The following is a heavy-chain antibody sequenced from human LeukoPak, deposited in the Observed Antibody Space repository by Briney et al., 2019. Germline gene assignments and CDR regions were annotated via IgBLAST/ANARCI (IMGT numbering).Heavy chain of an antibody. CDR3: ARDGHYDILTGYFQD. Sequence: GGSLRLSCAASGFTFTDYYMSWIRQAPGKGLEWVSYITSSGTTIYYADSVKGRFTISRDNAKNSLYLQMNSLRAEDTAVYYCARDGHYDILTGYFQDWGQGTLVTVSS. CDR1: GFTFTDYY. V-gene: IGHV3-11*01. J-gene: IGHJ1*01. D-gene: IGHD3-9*01. CDR2: ITSSGTTI.